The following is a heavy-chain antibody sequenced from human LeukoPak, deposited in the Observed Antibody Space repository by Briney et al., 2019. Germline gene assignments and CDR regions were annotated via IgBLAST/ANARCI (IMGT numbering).Heavy chain of an antibody. D-gene: IGHD6-19*01. CDR1: GFTFSTYS. Sequence: GGSLRLSCAASGFTFSTYSMTWVRQTPGKALEWISYIGYSGTAIYYADSVKGRFTISRDNAKNSLYLQMNSLRAEDTAVYYCASLGQARYSSFRFDYWGQGTLVTVSS. V-gene: IGHV3-48*04. CDR3: ASLGQARYSSFRFDY. CDR2: IGYSGTAI. J-gene: IGHJ4*02.